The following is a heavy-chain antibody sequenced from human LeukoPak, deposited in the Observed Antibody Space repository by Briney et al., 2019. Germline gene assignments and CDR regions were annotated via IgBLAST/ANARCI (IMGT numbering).Heavy chain of an antibody. J-gene: IGHJ4*02. CDR3: ARTPIYYFDNSGYYN. CDR2: IYSSGST. Sequence: SETLSLTCTVSGGSINNYYWSWIRQPAGKGLEWIGLIYSSGSTSYNPSLKSRVTMSVDTSKKQFSLRLSSVTAANTAVYYCARTPIYYFDNSGYYNWGQGTLVTVSS. CDR1: GGSINNYY. V-gene: IGHV4-4*07. D-gene: IGHD3-22*01.